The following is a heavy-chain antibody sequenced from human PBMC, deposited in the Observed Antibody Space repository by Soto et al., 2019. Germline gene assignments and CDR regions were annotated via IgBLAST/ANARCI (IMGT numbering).Heavy chain of an antibody. D-gene: IGHD2-15*01. CDR2: IIPIFGTA. V-gene: IGHV1-69*13. Sequence: SVKVSCKASGGTFSSYAISWVRQAPGQGLEWMGGIIPIFGTANYAQKFQGRVTITADESTSTAYMELSSLRSEDTAVYYCARESGFYCSCGSCYGGDYYYYGMDVWGQGTTVTVSS. CDR1: GGTFSSYA. CDR3: ARESGFYCSCGSCYGGDYYYYGMDV. J-gene: IGHJ6*02.